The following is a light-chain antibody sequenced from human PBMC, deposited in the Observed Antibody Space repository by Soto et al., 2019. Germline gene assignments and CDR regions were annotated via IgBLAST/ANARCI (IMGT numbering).Light chain of an antibody. V-gene: IGLV2-8*01. Sequence: QSALTQPPSASGSPGQSVSISCTGTSSDVGGYNFVSWYQQHPGKAPKLMIYEVTKRPSGVPDRFSGSKSGNTASLTVSGLPAEDEADYYCTSYAGSNIPVVFGGGTKLTVL. CDR1: SSDVGGYNF. CDR2: EVT. J-gene: IGLJ2*01. CDR3: TSYAGSNIPVV.